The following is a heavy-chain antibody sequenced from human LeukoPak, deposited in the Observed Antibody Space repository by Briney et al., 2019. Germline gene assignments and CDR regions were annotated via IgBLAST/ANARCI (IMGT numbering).Heavy chain of an antibody. CDR1: GYPFATYE. CDR2: VHPDTGCA. CDR3: ARGPRNDP. J-gene: IGHJ5*02. Sequence: ASVKVSCKTSGYPFATYEINWVRQAAGQGLEWMGWVHPDTGCADYAQKLQGRVTMTSDTSISTAYMELSSLRSDDTAVYFCARGPRNDPWGQGTLVTVSS. V-gene: IGHV1-8*01. D-gene: IGHD1-14*01.